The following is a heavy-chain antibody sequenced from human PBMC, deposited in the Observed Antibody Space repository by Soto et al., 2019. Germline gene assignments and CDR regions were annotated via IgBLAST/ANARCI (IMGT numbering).Heavy chain of an antibody. J-gene: IGHJ6*02. CDR1: GFTFSSYS. Sequence: GGSIRISSAASGFTFSSYSMNWVRQAPGKGLEWVSSISSSSSYIYYADSVKGRFTISRDNAKNSLYLQMNSLRAEDTAVYYCARELPTNGMDVWGQGTTVTVSS. CDR2: ISSSSSYI. D-gene: IGHD1-1*01. CDR3: ARELPTNGMDV. V-gene: IGHV3-21*01.